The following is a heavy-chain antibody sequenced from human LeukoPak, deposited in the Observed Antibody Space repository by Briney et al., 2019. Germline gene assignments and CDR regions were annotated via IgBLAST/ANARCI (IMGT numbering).Heavy chain of an antibody. J-gene: IGHJ4*02. CDR3: AKDQTYDDSAFW. CDR1: GFTFSSHA. D-gene: IGHD3-22*01. CDR2: INSGAST. Sequence: GESLRLSCTASGFTFSSHAITWVRQAPGKGLDWISTINSGASTFYADSVRGRFIISRDNSKNMVHLQMNSLRAEDTAIYYCAKDQTYDDSAFWWGQGILVTVSS. V-gene: IGHV3-23*01.